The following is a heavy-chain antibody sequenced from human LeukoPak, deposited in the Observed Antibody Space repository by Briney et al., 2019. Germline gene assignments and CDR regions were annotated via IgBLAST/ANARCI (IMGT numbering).Heavy chain of an antibody. CDR3: ASYGDYGYFDY. Sequence: GGSLRLSCAASGFTFSSYSMNWVRQAPGKWLEWVSSISSSSSYIYYADSVKGRFTISRDNAKNSLYLQMNSLRAEDTAVYYCASYGDYGYFDYWGQGALVTVSS. CDR1: GFTFSSYS. J-gene: IGHJ4*02. CDR2: ISSSSSYI. D-gene: IGHD4-17*01. V-gene: IGHV3-21*01.